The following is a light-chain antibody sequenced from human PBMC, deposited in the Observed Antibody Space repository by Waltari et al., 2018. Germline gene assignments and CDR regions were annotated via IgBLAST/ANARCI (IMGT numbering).Light chain of an antibody. CDR3: QNHERLPAM. Sequence: EIVFTQSPGTLSLSPGERATLSCRASQNVGTYLAWYQQKPGQAPRLLIYHASSRATGIPDRFSGSGSGTDFSLTISRLEPEDFAVYYCQNHERLPAMFGQGTNVEIK. CDR2: HAS. J-gene: IGKJ1*01. CDR1: QNVGTY. V-gene: IGKV3-20*01.